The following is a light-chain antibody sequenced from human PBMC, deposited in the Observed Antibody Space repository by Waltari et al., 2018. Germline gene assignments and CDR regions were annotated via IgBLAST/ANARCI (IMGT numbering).Light chain of an antibody. CDR3: QQYDSYWT. J-gene: IGKJ1*01. CDR2: KAS. V-gene: IGKV1-5*03. CDR1: QLVNSW. Sequence: DIQMTQSPSTLSASVGARVTITCRASQLVNSWVAWYQQKPRKAPKLLIFKASNLESGVPSRFSGSGSGTEFTLTISSLQPDDFATYHCQQYDSYWTFGQGTKVEIK.